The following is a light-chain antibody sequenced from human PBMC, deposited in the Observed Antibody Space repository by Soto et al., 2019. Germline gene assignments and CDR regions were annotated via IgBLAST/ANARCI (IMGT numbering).Light chain of an antibody. V-gene: IGKV3-11*01. CDR1: QSVSSY. J-gene: IGKJ4*01. Sequence: EIVLTQSPATLSLSPGERATLSCRASQSVSSYLAWYQQKPGQAPRLLIYDASNMATGIPARFSGSGSGTDFILTISSLEPEDFAVYYCQQRSDWPFTFGGGTKVQIK. CDR2: DAS. CDR3: QQRSDWPFT.